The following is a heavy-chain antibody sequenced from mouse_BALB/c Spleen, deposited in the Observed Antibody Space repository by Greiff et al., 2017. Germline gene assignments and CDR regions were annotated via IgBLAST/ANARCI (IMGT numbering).Heavy chain of an antibody. CDR3: ARGTFAY. V-gene: IGHV1S135*01. CDR1: GYSFTSYY. Sequence: QLQESGPELMKPGASVKISCKASGYSFTSYYMHWVKQSHGKSLEWIGYIDPFNGGTSYNQKFKGKATLTVDKSSSTAYMHLSSLTSEDSAVYYCARGTFAYWGQGTLVTVSA. D-gene: IGHD3-3*01. J-gene: IGHJ3*01. CDR2: IDPFNGGT.